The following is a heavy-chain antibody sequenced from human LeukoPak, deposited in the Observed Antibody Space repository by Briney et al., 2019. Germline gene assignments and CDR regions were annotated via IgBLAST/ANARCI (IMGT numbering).Heavy chain of an antibody. CDR3: ARELYYGSGSRHNWFDP. CDR1: GFTVSSNY. Sequence: PGGSLRLSCAASGFTVSSNYMSWVRQAPGKGLEWVSVIYSGGSTYYADSVKGRFTISRDNSKNTLYLQMNSLRAEDTAVYYCARELYYGSGSRHNWFDPWGQGTLVTVSS. J-gene: IGHJ5*02. CDR2: IYSGGST. D-gene: IGHD3-10*01. V-gene: IGHV3-66*02.